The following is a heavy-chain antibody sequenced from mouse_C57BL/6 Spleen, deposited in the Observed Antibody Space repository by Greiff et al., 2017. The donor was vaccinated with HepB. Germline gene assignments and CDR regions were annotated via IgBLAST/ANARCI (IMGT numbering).Heavy chain of an antibody. D-gene: IGHD2-4*01. Sequence: QVQLQQSGAELVKPGASVKISCKASGYAFSSYWMNWVKQRPGKGLEWIGQIYPGDGDTNYNGKFKGKATLTADKSSSTAYMQLSSLTSEDSAVYFCARGRVYYDYDGAMDYWGQGTSVTVSS. CDR1: GYAFSSYW. V-gene: IGHV1-80*01. J-gene: IGHJ4*01. CDR2: IYPGDGDT. CDR3: ARGRVYYDYDGAMDY.